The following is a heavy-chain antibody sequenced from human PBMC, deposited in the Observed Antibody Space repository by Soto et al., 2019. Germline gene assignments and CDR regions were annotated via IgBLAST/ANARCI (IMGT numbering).Heavy chain of an antibody. J-gene: IGHJ6*02. CDR3: ARVRLLVRGPTSSYYNGMDI. V-gene: IGHV1-69*13. CDR2: IIPIFGTA. D-gene: IGHD2-8*02. CDR1: GGTFSSYA. Sequence: APVKVSCKASGGTFSSYAISWVRQAPGQGLGWMGGIIPIFGTANYAQKFQGRVTSTADESTSTAYRELRSLRAEDTAVYYCARVRLLVRGPTSSYYNGMDIWGQGTTV.